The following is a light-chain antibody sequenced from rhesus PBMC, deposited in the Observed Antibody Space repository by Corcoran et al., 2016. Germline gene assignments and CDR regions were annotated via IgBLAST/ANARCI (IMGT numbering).Light chain of an antibody. CDR2: GAS. CDR1: QSVYSY. J-gene: IGKJ2*01. V-gene: IGKV3-10*01. Sequence: QVILTQSPATLSLSPGDRATLSCRASQSVYSYLAWYHQKPGQAPRLLIYGASSRATGIPDRFSGRGSGTGFTLTISGLEPEDVGVFHCYQHSSGYSFGQGPKVDIK. CDR3: YQHSSGYS.